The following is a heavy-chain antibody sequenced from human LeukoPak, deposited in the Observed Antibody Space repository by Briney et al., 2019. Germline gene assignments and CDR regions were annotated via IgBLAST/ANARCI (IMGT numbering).Heavy chain of an antibody. CDR3: ARAYKDRSLAGKKEFFQH. J-gene: IGHJ1*01. V-gene: IGHV3-9*01. Sequence: GGSLRLSCAASGFTFDNYAMNWVRQVPGKGLEWISLISWNSGTIGYADSAKGRFTISRDNANNFLYLQMNSLRAEDTALYYCARAYKDRSLAGKKEFFQHWGQGTLVTVSS. CDR2: ISWNSGTI. CDR1: GFTFDNYA. D-gene: IGHD6-19*01.